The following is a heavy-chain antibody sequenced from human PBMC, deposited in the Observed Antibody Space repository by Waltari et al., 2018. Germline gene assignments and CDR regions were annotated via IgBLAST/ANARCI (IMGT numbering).Heavy chain of an antibody. CDR2: INLGGSQK. J-gene: IGHJ5*02. CDR1: GFIFNKSW. D-gene: IGHD6-6*01. Sequence: EVQLVESGGGLVQPGGYLRLSCAASGFIFNKSWMSWFRQDPAKGLWGVANINLGGSQKLYVDTVNGRFTLSRANAKNSVCLQMDSLTGEDTTMYYCAIIRSSSIASWGQGTMVTVSS. CDR3: AIIRSSSIAS. V-gene: IGHV3-7*02.